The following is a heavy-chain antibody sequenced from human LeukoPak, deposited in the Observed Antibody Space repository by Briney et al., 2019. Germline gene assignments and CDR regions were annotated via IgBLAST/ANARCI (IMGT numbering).Heavy chain of an antibody. V-gene: IGHV3-43*02. CDR2: ISADGGST. CDR3: ARARPPDY. D-gene: IGHD6-6*01. J-gene: IGHJ4*02. Sequence: PGGSLRLSCAASGFTFDDYAIHWVRLAPGKGLEWVSLISADGGSTYYADSVKGRFTISRDNSKNSLYLQMNSLRSEDTAVYYCARARPPDYWGQGTLVTVSS. CDR1: GFTFDDYA.